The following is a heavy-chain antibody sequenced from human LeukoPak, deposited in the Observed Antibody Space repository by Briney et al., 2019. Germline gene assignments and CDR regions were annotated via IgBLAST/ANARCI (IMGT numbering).Heavy chain of an antibody. J-gene: IGHJ6*02. CDR2: INPNSGGT. CDR3: ARAPPEPGYYYGMDV. CDR1: GYTFTGYY. V-gene: IGHV1-2*02. Sequence: ASVKVSCKASGYTFTGYYMHWVRQAPGQGLEWMGWINPNSGGTNYAQKFQGRVTMTRDTSISTAYMELSRLRSDDTAVYYCARAPPEPGYYYGMDVWGQGTTVTVSS.